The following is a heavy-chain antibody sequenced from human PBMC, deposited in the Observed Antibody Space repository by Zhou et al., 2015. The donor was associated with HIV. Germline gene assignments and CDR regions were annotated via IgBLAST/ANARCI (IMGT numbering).Heavy chain of an antibody. CDR3: ARDLGIGDHYYGMEV. CDR1: GYTFTSYY. D-gene: IGHD7-27*01. Sequence: QVQLVQSGAEVKKPGASVKVSCKASGYTFTSYYMHWVRQAPGQGLEWMGIINPSGGSTSYAQKFQGRVTMTRDTSTSTVYMELSSLRSEDTAVYYCARDLGIGDHYYGMEVWGQGTTVTVSS. CDR2: INPSGGST. V-gene: IGHV1-46*01. J-gene: IGHJ6*02.